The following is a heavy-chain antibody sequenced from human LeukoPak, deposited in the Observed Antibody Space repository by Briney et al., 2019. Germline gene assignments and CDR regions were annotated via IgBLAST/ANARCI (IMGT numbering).Heavy chain of an antibody. J-gene: IGHJ6*03. D-gene: IGHD1-26*01. Sequence: GGSLRLSCAASGFTFSTYAMNWVRQAPGKGLEWVAVISYDGNTKYYADSVKGRFTMSRDNSKNTLYLQMNSLRAEDTAVYYCAKEKTYSGSSLGLFVTWGKG. CDR3: AKEKTYSGSSLGLFVT. CDR2: ISYDGNTK. V-gene: IGHV3-30-3*01. CDR1: GFTFSTYA.